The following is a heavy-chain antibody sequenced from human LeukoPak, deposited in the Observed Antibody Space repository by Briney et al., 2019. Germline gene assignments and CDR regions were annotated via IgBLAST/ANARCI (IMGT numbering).Heavy chain of an antibody. J-gene: IGHJ4*02. D-gene: IGHD4-17*01. V-gene: IGHV3-21*01. CDR3: ARDGTLRPPGVFDY. Sequence: GGSLRLSCAASGFTFNSYSMNWVRQAPGKGLEWVSSISSSSYIYYADSVKGRFTISRDNAKNSLYLQMNSLRAEDTAVYYCARDGTLRPPGVFDYWGQGTLVTVSS. CDR2: ISSSSYI. CDR1: GFTFNSYS.